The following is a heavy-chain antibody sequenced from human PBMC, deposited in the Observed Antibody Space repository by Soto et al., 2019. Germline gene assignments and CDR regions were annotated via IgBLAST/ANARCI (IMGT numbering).Heavy chain of an antibody. J-gene: IGHJ4*02. CDR2: ISYDGSNK. CDR1: GFTFSSYS. D-gene: IGHD6-19*01. V-gene: IGHV3-30*18. Sequence: GGSLRLSCAASGFTFSSYSMNWVRQAPGKGLEWVAVISYDGSNKYYADSVKGRFTISRDNSKNTLYLQMNSLRAEDTAVYYCAEGEVAGRPPFDYWGQGTLVTVSS. CDR3: AEGEVAGRPPFDY.